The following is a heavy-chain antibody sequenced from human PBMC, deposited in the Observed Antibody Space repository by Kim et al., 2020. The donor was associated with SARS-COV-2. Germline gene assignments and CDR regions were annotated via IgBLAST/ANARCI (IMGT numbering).Heavy chain of an antibody. CDR1: GGSISSGGYY. Sequence: SETLSLTCTVSGGSISSGGYYWSWIRQHPGKGLEWIGYIYYSGSTYYNPSLKSRVTISVDTSKNQFSLKLSSVTAADTAVYYCARDKVVPAAMRVYYYMDVWGKGTTVTVSS. D-gene: IGHD2-2*01. J-gene: IGHJ6*03. CDR3: ARDKVVPAAMRVYYYMDV. CDR2: IYYSGST. V-gene: IGHV4-31*03.